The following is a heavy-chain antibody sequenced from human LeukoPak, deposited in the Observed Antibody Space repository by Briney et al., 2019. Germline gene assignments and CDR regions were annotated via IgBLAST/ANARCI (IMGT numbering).Heavy chain of an antibody. Sequence: SETLSLTCTVSGGSISSYYWSWIRQPPGKGLEWIGYIYYSGSTNYNPSLKSRVTISVDTSKNQFSLKLSSVTAADTAVYYCAREGGYCSSTSCSGSGYMDVGGKGTTVTVSS. J-gene: IGHJ6*03. V-gene: IGHV4-59*01. CDR1: GGSISSYY. CDR3: AREGGYCSSTSCSGSGYMDV. CDR2: IYYSGST. D-gene: IGHD2-2*01.